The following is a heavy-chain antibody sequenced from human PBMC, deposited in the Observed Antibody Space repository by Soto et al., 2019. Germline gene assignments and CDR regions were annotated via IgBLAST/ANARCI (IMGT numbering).Heavy chain of an antibody. CDR3: ARKDVSSTIFGVPTPDY. J-gene: IGHJ4*02. Sequence: SETLSLTCAVSGGSISSGGYSWSWIRQPPGKGLEWIGYIYHSGSTYYNPSLKSRVTISVDRSKNQFSLKLSSVTAADTAVYYCARKDVSSTIFGVPTPDYWGQGTLVTVSS. D-gene: IGHD3-3*01. CDR1: GGSISSGGYS. V-gene: IGHV4-30-2*01. CDR2: IYHSGST.